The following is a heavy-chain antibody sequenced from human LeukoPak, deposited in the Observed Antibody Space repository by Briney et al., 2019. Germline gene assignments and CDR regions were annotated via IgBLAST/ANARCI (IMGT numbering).Heavy chain of an antibody. CDR2: ISGTGDNT. CDR1: GFTFTSYA. V-gene: IGHV3-23*01. CDR3: ASLLTSTGGNYFDY. J-gene: IGHJ4*02. D-gene: IGHD1-1*01. Sequence: GGSLRLSCAAPGFTFTSYAMSWVRQAPGKGLEWVSTISGTGDNTYYADSVQGRFTISRDNSKSTLWLQMNSLSAEDTAIYYCASLLTSTGGNYFDYWGQGALVTVSS.